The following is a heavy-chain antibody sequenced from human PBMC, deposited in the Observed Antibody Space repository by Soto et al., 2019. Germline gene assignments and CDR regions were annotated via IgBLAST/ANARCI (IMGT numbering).Heavy chain of an antibody. CDR1: GGSISSGGYY. D-gene: IGHD3-10*01. J-gene: IGHJ4*02. V-gene: IGHV4-31*03. CDR3: ARGVTMVRGVIHTPYFDY. CDR2: LYYSGST. Sequence: QVQLQESGPGLVKPSQTLSLTCTVSGGSISSGGYYWSWIRQHPGKGLEWIGYLYYSGSTYYNPSLKSRVTTSVDTSKNQFSRKLSSVTAADTAVYYCARGVTMVRGVIHTPYFDYWGQGTLVTVSS.